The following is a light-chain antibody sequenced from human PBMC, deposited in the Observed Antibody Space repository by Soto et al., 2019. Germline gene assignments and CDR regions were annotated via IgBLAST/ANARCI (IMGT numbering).Light chain of an antibody. Sequence: EIVLTQSPATLSLSPGESATLSCRASQNIYYNVAWYQHRPGQAPRLLIYRASTRATGVPARFSGSGSGTEFTLTISSLQSEDFTVYSCLQCHNLWAFGQGTKVDI. V-gene: IGKV3-15*01. CDR3: LQCHNLWA. J-gene: IGKJ1*01. CDR2: RAS. CDR1: QNIYYN.